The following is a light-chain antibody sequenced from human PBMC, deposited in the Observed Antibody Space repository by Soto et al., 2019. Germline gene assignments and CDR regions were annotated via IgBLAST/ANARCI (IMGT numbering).Light chain of an antibody. CDR1: RSIDTY. J-gene: IGKJ4*01. Sequence: DIVMTQSPAFLSASLGERVTLSRRASRSIDTYLAWFQHKLGQPPRLLIFGASTRAAGVPPRFSGGGSGTEFTLTITSLQSEDFAVYFCQQYDAWPPGTFGGGTTVEI. CDR3: QQYDAWPPGT. V-gene: IGKV3-15*01. CDR2: GAS.